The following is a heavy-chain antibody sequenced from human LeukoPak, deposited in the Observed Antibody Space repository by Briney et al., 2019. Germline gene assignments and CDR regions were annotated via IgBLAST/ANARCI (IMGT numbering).Heavy chain of an antibody. V-gene: IGHV3-7*01. D-gene: IGHD2-2*01. Sequence: PGGSLRLSCAASGFTFSSYWMSWVRQAPGKGLEWVANIKQDGSQKYYVDSVKGRFTISRDNAKNSLYLQMNSLRAEDTAVYYCATHHIVVVPAAIWYGMDVWGQGTTVTVSS. J-gene: IGHJ6*02. CDR2: IKQDGSQK. CDR1: GFTFSSYW. CDR3: ATHHIVVVPAAIWYGMDV.